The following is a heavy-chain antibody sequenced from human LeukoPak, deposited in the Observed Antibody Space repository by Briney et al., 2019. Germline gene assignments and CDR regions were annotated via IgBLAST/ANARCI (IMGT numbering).Heavy chain of an antibody. CDR1: GGSISSYY. V-gene: IGHV4-59*01. CDR3: AGILEWLLSTYGMDV. Sequence: SETLSLTCTVSGGSISSYYWSWIRQPPGKGLEWVGYIYYSGSTNYNPSLKSRVTISVDTSKNQFSLKLSSVTAADTAVYYCAGILEWLLSTYGMDVWGQGTTVTVSS. CDR2: IYYSGST. J-gene: IGHJ6*02. D-gene: IGHD3-3*01.